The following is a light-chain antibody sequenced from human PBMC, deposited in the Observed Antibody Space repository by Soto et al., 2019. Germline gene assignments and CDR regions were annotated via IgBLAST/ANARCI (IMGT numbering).Light chain of an antibody. CDR3: RSYTSTSTYV. V-gene: IGLV2-18*02. J-gene: IGLJ1*01. CDR2: EVS. CDR1: SSDVGSYNR. Sequence: QSALAQPPSVSGSPGQSVTISCTGTSSDVGSYNRVSWYQQPPGTAPKLMIYEVSNRPSGVPDRFSGSKSDNTASLTISGLQAEDEADYYCRSYTSTSTYVFGTGTKVTVL.